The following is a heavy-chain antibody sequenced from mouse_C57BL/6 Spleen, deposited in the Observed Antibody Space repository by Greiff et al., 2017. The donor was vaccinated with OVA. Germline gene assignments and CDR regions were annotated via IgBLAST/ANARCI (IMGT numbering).Heavy chain of an antibody. J-gene: IGHJ4*01. V-gene: IGHV1-76*01. CDR3: ARERGSNYVPYYAMDY. Sequence: VQLQQSGAELVRPGASVKLSCKASGYTFTDYYINWMKQRPGQGLEWIARIYPGSGNTYYNEKFKGKATLTAEKSSSTAYMHLSSLTSEDSAVYFCARERGSNYVPYYAMDYWGQGTSVTVSS. CDR1: GYTFTDYY. D-gene: IGHD2-5*01. CDR2: IYPGSGNT.